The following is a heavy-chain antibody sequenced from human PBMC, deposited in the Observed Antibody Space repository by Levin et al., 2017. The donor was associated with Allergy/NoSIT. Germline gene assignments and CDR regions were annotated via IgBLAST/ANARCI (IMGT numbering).Heavy chain of an antibody. CDR1: GGSIRNYY. V-gene: IGHV4-59*08. CDR2: IYYSGGT. J-gene: IGHJ4*02. Sequence: SLTLSLPCTVSGGSIRNYYWNWIRQPPGKGLEWIGYIYYSGGTNGGNTNYNPSLKSRVTISVDTSKNHFSLQLSSVTAADTAMYYCARGYSTSWTYYFDYWGQGTLVTVSS. CDR3: ARGYSTSWTYYFDY. D-gene: IGHD6-13*01.